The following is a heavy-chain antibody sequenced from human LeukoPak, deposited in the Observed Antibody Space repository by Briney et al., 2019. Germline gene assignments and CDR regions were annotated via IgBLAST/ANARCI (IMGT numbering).Heavy chain of an antibody. CDR3: ARGIATPVELYY. CDR2: MNPNSGNT. J-gene: IGHJ4*02. V-gene: IGHV1-8*03. D-gene: IGHD1-7*01. Sequence: ASVKVSCKSSGYTFTCYDINWVRQATGRGLDWMGWMNPNSGNTGYVQKFQGRVTITRNTSISTAYMELSSLRSDGRAVYYCARGIATPVELYYWGQGTMVSVCS. CDR1: GYTFTCYD.